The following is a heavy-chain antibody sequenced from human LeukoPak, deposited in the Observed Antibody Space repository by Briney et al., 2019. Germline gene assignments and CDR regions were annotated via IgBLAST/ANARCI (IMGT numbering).Heavy chain of an antibody. CDR3: ARQGPIVVVPAPPDY. CDR2: INPNGGGT. Sequence: ASVKVSCKASGGTFSSYAISWVRQAPGQGLEWMGWINPNGGGTNYAQKFQGRVTMTRDTSISTAYMELSRLRSDDTAVYYCARQGPIVVVPAPPDYWGQGTLVTVSS. CDR1: GGTFSSYA. D-gene: IGHD2-2*01. V-gene: IGHV1-2*02. J-gene: IGHJ4*02.